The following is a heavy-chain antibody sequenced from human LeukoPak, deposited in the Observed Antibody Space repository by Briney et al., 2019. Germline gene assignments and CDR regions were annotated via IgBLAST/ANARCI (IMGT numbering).Heavy chain of an antibody. CDR3: ARRSRNGLDAFDI. CDR1: AYTFTGYY. J-gene: IGHJ3*02. Sequence: ASVKVSCKASAYTFTGYYLHWVRQAPGQGPEWMGWIDPNNGDTEYAQKFQGRVTMTRVRSISTGYMELSRPTSDDTAVYYCARRSRNGLDAFDIWGQGTMVTVSS. CDR2: IDPNNGDT. V-gene: IGHV1-2*02. D-gene: IGHD2-8*01.